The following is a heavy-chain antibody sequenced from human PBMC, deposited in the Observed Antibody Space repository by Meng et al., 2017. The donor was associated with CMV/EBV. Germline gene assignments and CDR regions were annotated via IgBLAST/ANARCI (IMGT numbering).Heavy chain of an antibody. Sequence: SETLSLTCTVSGGSISSSSYYWGWIRQPPGKGLEWIGSIYYSGSTYYNPSLKSRVTISVDTSKNQFSLKLSSVTAADTAVYYCASGGDGNPPVLDAFDIWGQETMVTVSS. CDR1: GGSISSSSYY. V-gene: IGHV4-39*07. J-gene: IGHJ3*02. CDR3: ASGGDGNPPVLDAFDI. D-gene: IGHD1-14*01. CDR2: IYYSGST.